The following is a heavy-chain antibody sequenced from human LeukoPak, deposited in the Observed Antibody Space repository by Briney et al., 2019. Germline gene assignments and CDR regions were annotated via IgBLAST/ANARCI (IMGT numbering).Heavy chain of an antibody. V-gene: IGHV4-39*07. J-gene: IGHJ4*02. CDR2: IYYSGST. CDR3: ARGPSDSSGYYHKFDY. D-gene: IGHD3-22*01. Sequence: SETLSLTCTVSGGSISSDYYYWGWIRQPPGKGLEWIGNIYYSGSTNYNPSLKSRVTISVDTSKNQFSLKLSSVTAADTAVYYCARGPSDSSGYYHKFDYWGQGTLVTVSS. CDR1: GGSISSDYYY.